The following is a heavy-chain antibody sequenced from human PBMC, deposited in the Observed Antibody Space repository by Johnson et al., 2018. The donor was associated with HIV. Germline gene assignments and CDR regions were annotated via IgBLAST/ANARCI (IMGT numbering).Heavy chain of an antibody. CDR1: YA. V-gene: IGHV3-13*01. J-gene: IGHJ3*02. D-gene: IGHD6-13*01. CDR3: ARSLSSSWYEGAFDI. CDR2: IGTAGDT. Sequence: YAMHWVRQAPGKGLEWVSAIGTAGDTYYPGSVKGRFTISRENAKNSLYLQMNSLRAGDTAVYYCARSLSSSWYEGAFDIWGQGTMVTVSS.